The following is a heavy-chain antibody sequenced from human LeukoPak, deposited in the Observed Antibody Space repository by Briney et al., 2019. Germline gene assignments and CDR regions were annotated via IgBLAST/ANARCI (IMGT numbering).Heavy chain of an antibody. CDR1: GFVFSSAW. V-gene: IGHV3-15*01. CDR3: ARGLCSSTGCYQGPFDF. J-gene: IGHJ4*02. Sequence: PGGSLRLSCAAYGFVFSSAWMTWVRQAPGKGLEWVGHIKNKTYGGTTDYAAPVKGRFIISRDDSKNTLYLQMNRLRTDDTAVYYCARGLCSSTGCYQGPFDFWGQGMLVTVSS. CDR2: IKNKTYGGTT. D-gene: IGHD2-2*01.